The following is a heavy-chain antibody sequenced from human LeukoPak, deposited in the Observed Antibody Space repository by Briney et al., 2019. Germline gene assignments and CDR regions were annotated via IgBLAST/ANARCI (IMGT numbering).Heavy chain of an antibody. CDR2: ISWNSGSI. CDR1: GFTFDDYA. Sequence: GGSLRLSCAASGFTFDDYAMHWVRQAPGKGLEWVSGISWNSGSIGYADSVKGRFTISRDNAKNSLYLQMNSLRAEDTALYYCAKGATIANFDYWGQGTLVTASS. J-gene: IGHJ4*02. V-gene: IGHV3-9*01. D-gene: IGHD6-13*01. CDR3: AKGATIANFDY.